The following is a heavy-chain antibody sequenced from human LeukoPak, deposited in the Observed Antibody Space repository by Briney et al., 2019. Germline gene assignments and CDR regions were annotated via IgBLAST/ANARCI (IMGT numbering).Heavy chain of an antibody. CDR2: IYTSGST. CDR1: GGSISSGSYY. CDR3: ARGRPVTIRYWYFDL. Sequence: PSETLSLTCTVSGGSISSGSYYWNWIRQPAGKGLEWIGRIYTSGSTNYNPSLKSRVTMSVDTSKNQFSLKLSSVTAADTAVYYCARGRPVTIRYWYFDLWGRGTLATVSS. V-gene: IGHV4-61*02. J-gene: IGHJ2*01. D-gene: IGHD4-17*01.